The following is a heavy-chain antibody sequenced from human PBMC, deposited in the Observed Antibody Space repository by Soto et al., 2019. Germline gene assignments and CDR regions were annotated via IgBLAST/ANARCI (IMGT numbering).Heavy chain of an antibody. CDR3: AAATPLYYYYGMDV. Sequence: GGSLRLSCAASDSTIRRYAMSWVRQAPGKGLEWVSGITGNSARIYYADSVKGRFSISRDDAKNSLYLQMNSLRAEDTAVYYCAAATPLYYYYGMDVWGQGTTVTVSS. CDR1: DSTIRRYA. V-gene: IGHV3-23*01. CDR2: ITGNSARI. D-gene: IGHD2-15*01. J-gene: IGHJ6*02.